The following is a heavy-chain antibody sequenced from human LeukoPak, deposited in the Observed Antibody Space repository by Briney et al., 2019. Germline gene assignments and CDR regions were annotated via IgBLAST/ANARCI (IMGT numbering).Heavy chain of an antibody. Sequence: SETLSLTCTVSGDSISSSNYFWGWIRQPPGKGLEWIGSMFYYGSTYYNASLKSRVTISLDTSKNQFSLELSSVTAADTAVYYCARVLHPDCSGGSCYPTASVYYYMDVWGKGTTVTVSS. J-gene: IGHJ6*03. CDR2: MFYYGST. CDR1: GDSISSSNYF. D-gene: IGHD2-15*01. V-gene: IGHV4-39*07. CDR3: ARVLHPDCSGGSCYPTASVYYYMDV.